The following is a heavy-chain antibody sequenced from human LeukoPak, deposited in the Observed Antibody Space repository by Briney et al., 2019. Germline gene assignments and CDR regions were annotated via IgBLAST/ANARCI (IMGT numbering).Heavy chain of an antibody. CDR2: IKQDGREK. V-gene: IGHV3-7*04. CDR1: GFTFSSYS. D-gene: IGHD3-22*01. J-gene: IGHJ1*01. CDR3: ARGYYYDSGGYEYFQY. Sequence: GGSLRLSCVASGFTFSSYSMNWVRQAPGKGLEWVANIKQDGREKYYVDFVKGRFTISRDNAKNSLCLQMNSLRAEDTAVYYCARGYYYDSGGYEYFQYWGQGTLVTVSS.